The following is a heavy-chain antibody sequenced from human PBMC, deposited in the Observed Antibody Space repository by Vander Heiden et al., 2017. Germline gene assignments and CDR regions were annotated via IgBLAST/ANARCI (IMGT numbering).Heavy chain of an antibody. Sequence: EVQLLESEGGLVQPGGSLRLSCAASGFNFSNYAMSWVRQAPGKGLEWVSAISGSDGRTYYADSVKGRFTISRDNSKNTFYLQLNSLRAEDTAIYYCARDVKITTYFDSWGQGTLVTVSS. D-gene: IGHD3-3*01. CDR3: ARDVKITTYFDS. CDR2: ISGSDGRT. V-gene: IGHV3-23*01. J-gene: IGHJ4*02. CDR1: GFNFSNYA.